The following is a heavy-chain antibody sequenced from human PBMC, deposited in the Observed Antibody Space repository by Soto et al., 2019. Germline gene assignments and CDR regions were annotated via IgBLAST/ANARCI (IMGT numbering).Heavy chain of an antibody. CDR2: VNPIVSMS. J-gene: IGHJ4*02. D-gene: IGHD3-10*01. CDR3: ASSYGSGYRAFDY. Sequence: QVQLVQSGAEVKRPGSSVKVSCKASGDTFNFYSINWVRQAPGLGLEWMGRVNPIVSMSNYAQKFQGRVTTPADKPTSTAYMELSSLRSEDTAIYYCASSYGSGYRAFDYWGQGALVTVSS. CDR1: GDTFNFYS. V-gene: IGHV1-69*02.